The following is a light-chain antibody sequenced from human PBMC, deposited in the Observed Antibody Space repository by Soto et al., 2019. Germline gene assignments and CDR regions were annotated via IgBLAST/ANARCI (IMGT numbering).Light chain of an antibody. V-gene: IGKV3-20*01. CDR1: QIVTSSY. J-gene: IGKJ4*01. CDR3: PQYCTSPLT. Sequence: EIVLTQSPGTLSLSPGERATLSCRASQIVTSSYLAWYQQKPGQAPRLLIYGAALRATGIPDRFSGSGSGTDFTITISRLEPEDFAVYYCPQYCTSPLTFGGGTKVAI. CDR2: GAA.